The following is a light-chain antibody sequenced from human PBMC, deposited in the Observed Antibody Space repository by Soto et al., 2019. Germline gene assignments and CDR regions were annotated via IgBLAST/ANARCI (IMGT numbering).Light chain of an antibody. J-gene: IGKJ1*01. CDR1: QSLLHSNGNTY. CDR3: MQALLART. CDR2: LGS. Sequence: EIVVTQSPLSLPVTPGEPATISCKYSQSLLHSNGNTYLDWYLQKPGQSPQLLIYLGSNRASGVPDRFSGSGSGTDFTLNISRVEAEDVGVYYCMQALLARTFGQGTKVEI. V-gene: IGKV2-28*01.